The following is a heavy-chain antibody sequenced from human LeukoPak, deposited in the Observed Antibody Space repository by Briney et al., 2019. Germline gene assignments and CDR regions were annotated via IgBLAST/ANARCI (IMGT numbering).Heavy chain of an antibody. Sequence: GASVKVSCKVSGYTLTELSMHWVRQAPGKGLEWMGGFDPEDGETIYAQKFQGRVTITADESTSTAYMELSSLRSEDTAVYYCARDRLRYYYGSGSQLYYYYGMDVWGQGTTVTVSS. CDR2: FDPEDGET. J-gene: IGHJ6*02. CDR3: ARDRLRYYYGSGSQLYYYYGMDV. D-gene: IGHD3-10*01. V-gene: IGHV1-24*01. CDR1: GYTLTELS.